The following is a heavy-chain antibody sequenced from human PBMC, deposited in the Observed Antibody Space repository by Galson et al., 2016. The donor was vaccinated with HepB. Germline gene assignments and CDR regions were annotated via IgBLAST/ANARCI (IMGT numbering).Heavy chain of an antibody. CDR1: GYTFINYN. D-gene: IGHD5-12*01. J-gene: IGHJ6*02. V-gene: IGHV1-3*04. Sequence: SVKVSCKASGYTFINYNMHWVRQAPGQRLEWMGWINIGGDHTKYSQSFQGRVTITRDSSARTVYMDLSSRSSEDTAVYYCAREYSGYAGSRYYSGMDVWGQGTTVTVSS. CDR3: AREYSGYAGSRYYSGMDV. CDR2: INIGGDHT.